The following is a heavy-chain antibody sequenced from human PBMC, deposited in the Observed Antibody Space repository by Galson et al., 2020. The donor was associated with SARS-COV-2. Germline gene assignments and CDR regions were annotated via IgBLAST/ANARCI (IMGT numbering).Heavy chain of an antibody. CDR2: LWSDGTNK. CDR1: GFTLRSPG. J-gene: IGHJ4*02. V-gene: IGHV3-33*06. Sequence: GESLKISCAAPGFTLRSPGMLWVRQAPGKGLGWVAVLWSDGTNKYYADSVKGRFTISRDTSKNTLYLQMNSLTAEDTALYYCAKGGAVAGIRGIDYWGQGTLVTVSS. CDR3: AKGGAVAGIRGIDY. D-gene: IGHD6-19*01.